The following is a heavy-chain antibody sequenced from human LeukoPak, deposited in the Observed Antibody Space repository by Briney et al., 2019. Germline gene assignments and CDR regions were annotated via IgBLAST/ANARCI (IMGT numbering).Heavy chain of an antibody. V-gene: IGHV4-39*07. J-gene: IGHJ4*02. D-gene: IGHD5-18*01. CDR2: IYYSGNI. CDR3: ARGARGYSYG. Sequence: SETLSLTCTVSGGSISSSSYYWGWIRQPPGKGLEWIGSIYYSGNIYYNPSLKSRVTIFVDTSKNQFSLKLSSVTAADTAVYYCARGARGYSYGWGQGTLVTVSS. CDR1: GGSISSSSYY.